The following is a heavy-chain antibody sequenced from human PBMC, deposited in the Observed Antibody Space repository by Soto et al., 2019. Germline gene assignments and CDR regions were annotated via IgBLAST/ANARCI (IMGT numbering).Heavy chain of an antibody. V-gene: IGHV4-4*02. CDR3: ARLGAYYQSLDP. CDR2: VTRSGST. CDR1: GDSMDNNRW. Sequence: SETLSLTCAVFGDSMDNNRWWSWVRQSPGKGLEWIGEVTRSGSTNYNPSLKSRVTISIDTSKSQFSLRLTSVTAADTAVYYWARLGAYYQSLDPWGPGTLVTVSS. J-gene: IGHJ5*02. D-gene: IGHD3-22*01.